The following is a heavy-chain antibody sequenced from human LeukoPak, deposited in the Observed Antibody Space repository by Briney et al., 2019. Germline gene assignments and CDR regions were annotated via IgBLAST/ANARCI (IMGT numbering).Heavy chain of an antibody. CDR2: SRNKASSYTT. CDR1: GFKFSDHY. CDR3: GRMGINANNGMDV. V-gene: IGHV3-72*01. Sequence: QPGGSLRLSCAASGFKFSDHYIDWVRQAPGKGLEWVGRSRNKASSYTTEYAASVEGRFTISRDVSESSLYLQMNSLRTEDTAVYYCGRMGINANNGMDVLGQGTTVTVPS. J-gene: IGHJ6*02. D-gene: IGHD7-27*01.